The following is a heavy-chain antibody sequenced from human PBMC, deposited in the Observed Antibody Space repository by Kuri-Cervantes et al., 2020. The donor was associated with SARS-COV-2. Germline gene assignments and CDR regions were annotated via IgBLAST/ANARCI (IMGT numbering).Heavy chain of an antibody. V-gene: IGHV3-11*06. D-gene: IGHD6-19*01. Sequence: GESLKISCAASGFTFSDYYMSWIRQAPGKGLEWVSHISSSSSYTNYADSVKGRFTISRDNAKNSLYLQMNSLRAEDTAVYYCARDPDSSGWYAGDAFDIWGQGTMVTVSS. CDR1: GFTFSDYY. J-gene: IGHJ3*02. CDR3: ARDPDSSGWYAGDAFDI. CDR2: ISSSSSYT.